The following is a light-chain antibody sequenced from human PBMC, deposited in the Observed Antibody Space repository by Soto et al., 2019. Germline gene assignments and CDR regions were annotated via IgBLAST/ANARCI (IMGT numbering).Light chain of an antibody. Sequence: DIQMTQSPSSLSASVGDRVTITCQASQDTSNYLNWYQQKPGKAPKLLIYDASNLETGVPSRFSGSGSGTDFNLTISSLQPEDIETYYCQQYDSLPRTFGQGSKVDIX. CDR3: QQYDSLPRT. CDR2: DAS. CDR1: QDTSNY. J-gene: IGKJ1*01. V-gene: IGKV1-33*01.